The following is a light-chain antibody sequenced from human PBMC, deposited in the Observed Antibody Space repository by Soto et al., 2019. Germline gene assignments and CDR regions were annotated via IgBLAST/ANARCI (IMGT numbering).Light chain of an antibody. Sequence: EIVMTQSPATLSVYPGERATLSCRASQSVSSNLAWYQQKPGQAPKVLTYRASSRATGIPDRFSGSGSGTDFTLTISSLEPEDFAVYYCQQRSNWITFGQGTRLEI. CDR1: QSVSSN. CDR3: QQRSNWIT. CDR2: RAS. V-gene: IGKV3-11*01. J-gene: IGKJ5*01.